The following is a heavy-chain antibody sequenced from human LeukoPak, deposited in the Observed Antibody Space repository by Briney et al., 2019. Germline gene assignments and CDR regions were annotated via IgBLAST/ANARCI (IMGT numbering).Heavy chain of an antibody. CDR3: TRDPIVVVVPATPAFDI. CDR2: IRSKAYGGTT. Sequence: QSGGSLRLSCTASGFTFGDYAMNWFRQAPGKGLEWVGFIRSKAYGGTTEHAASVKGRFTISRDDSKSIAYLQMNSLKTEDTAVYYCTRDPIVVVVPATPAFDIWGQGTMVTVSS. V-gene: IGHV3-49*03. J-gene: IGHJ3*02. CDR1: GFTFGDYA. D-gene: IGHD2-15*01.